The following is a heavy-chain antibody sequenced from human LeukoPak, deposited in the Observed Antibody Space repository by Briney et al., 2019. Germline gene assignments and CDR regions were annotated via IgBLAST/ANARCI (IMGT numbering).Heavy chain of an antibody. CDR3: ARRVISEISIDKGNWLDP. J-gene: IGHJ5*02. CDR1: GGSVSSYF. V-gene: IGHV4-4*07. Sequence: PSETLSLTCTVSGGSVSSYFWSWIRQPAGKGLEWIGRIHTSGSTNYNPSLKSRVTMSVDTSKNQFSLKLSSVTAADTPVYYCARRVISEISIDKGNWLDPWGQGTLVTVSS. D-gene: IGHD3-3*01. CDR2: IHTSGST.